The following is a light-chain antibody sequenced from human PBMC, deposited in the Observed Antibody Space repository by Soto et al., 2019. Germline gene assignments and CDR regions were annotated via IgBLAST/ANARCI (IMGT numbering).Light chain of an antibody. Sequence: DIQMTQSPSTLSASVGDRVTITCRASQSISSWLAWYQQKPGKAPKLLIYKASSLESGVPSRFSGSGSGTEFTLTISSLQPDDFATYYCQQYNSSWYTFGQGTKLEIK. CDR3: QQYNSSWYT. CDR1: QSISSW. V-gene: IGKV1-5*03. CDR2: KAS. J-gene: IGKJ2*01.